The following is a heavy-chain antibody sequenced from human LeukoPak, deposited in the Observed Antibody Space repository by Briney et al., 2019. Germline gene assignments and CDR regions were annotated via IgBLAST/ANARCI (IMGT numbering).Heavy chain of an antibody. D-gene: IGHD3-3*01. Sequence: GGSLRLSCAASGFTFSSYAMSWVRQAPGKGLEWVSAISGSGGSTYYADSVKGRFTISRDNSKNTLYLQMNSLRAEDTAVYYCAKVLTIFGVVISAGPFDYWGQGTLVTVSS. CDR3: AKVLTIFGVVISAGPFDY. V-gene: IGHV3-23*01. J-gene: IGHJ4*02. CDR1: GFTFSSYA. CDR2: ISGSGGST.